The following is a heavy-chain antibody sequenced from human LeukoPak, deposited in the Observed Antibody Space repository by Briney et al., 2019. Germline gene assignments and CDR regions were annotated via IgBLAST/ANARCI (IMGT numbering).Heavy chain of an antibody. D-gene: IGHD1-14*01. V-gene: IGHV3-7*01. CDR2: IKPDESEK. Sequence: GASLRLSCSASGLTFSSYWMSWAGHAQGKGLEGVANIKPDESEKFYVDSVNGRFTISRNNAKNSLYLQMNSLRAQDTAVYYCAKSPDGFDYWGQGTLVPLSS. CDR3: AKSPDGFDY. CDR1: GLTFSSYW. J-gene: IGHJ4*02.